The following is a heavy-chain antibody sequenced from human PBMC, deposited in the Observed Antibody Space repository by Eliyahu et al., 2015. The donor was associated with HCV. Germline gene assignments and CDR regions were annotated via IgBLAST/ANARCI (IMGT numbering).Heavy chain of an antibody. CDR1: GFTFSSYS. CDR2: ISSGSSYI. J-gene: IGHJ4*02. D-gene: IGHD5-12*01. V-gene: IGHV3-21*06. Sequence: EVRLVESGGGLVKPGGSLRLSCAASGFTFSSYSMNWVRQAPGKGLEWVSSISSGSSYISYADSVKGRFTISRDNAKNSLYLQMNSLRAEDTAVYYCASEVARTHPHIFDYWGQGTLVTVSS. CDR3: ASEVARTHPHIFDY.